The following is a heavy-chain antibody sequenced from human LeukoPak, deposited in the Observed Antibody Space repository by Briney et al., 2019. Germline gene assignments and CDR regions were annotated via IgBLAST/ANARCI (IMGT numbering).Heavy chain of an antibody. Sequence: GGAPRLSRAAPGFTLRTHDMHRGRQVTGKNLEWVAAIATGGDTYFAGSVKGRFTISRENAKNSLYLQMNSLRVGDTAVYYCIRGGDGFDPWGQGTLVTVSS. D-gene: IGHD3-16*01. V-gene: IGHV3-13*01. CDR1: GFTLRTHD. CDR3: IRGGDGFDP. CDR2: IATGGDT. J-gene: IGHJ5*02.